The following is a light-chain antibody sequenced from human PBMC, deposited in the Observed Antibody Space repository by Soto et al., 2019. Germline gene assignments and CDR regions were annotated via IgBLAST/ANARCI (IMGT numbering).Light chain of an antibody. CDR2: GAS. V-gene: IGKV3-20*01. CDR1: HGITTNY. J-gene: IGKJ2*01. CDR3: QLYGGSVLFT. Sequence: LTQLPGTLSFSPGETSTLSCRASHGITTNYLAWYQHKIGRPPRLLIAGASSRAAGVPDRFSGSGSGTDFTLTISRLEPADSATYYCQLYGGSVLFTFGPGTKLEL.